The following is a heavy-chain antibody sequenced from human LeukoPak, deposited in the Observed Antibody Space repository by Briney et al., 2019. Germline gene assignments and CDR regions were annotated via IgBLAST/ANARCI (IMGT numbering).Heavy chain of an antibody. CDR3: ARAIRFTINWFDP. CDR2: IYYSGST. D-gene: IGHD3-10*01. CDR1: GGSISSGDYY. Sequence: TTSETLPLTCTVSGGSISSGDYYWSWIRQPPGKGLEWIGYIYYSGSTYYNPSLKSRVTISVDTSKNQFSLKLSSVTAADTAVYYCARAIRFTINWFDPWGQGTLVTVSS. J-gene: IGHJ5*02. V-gene: IGHV4-30-4*08.